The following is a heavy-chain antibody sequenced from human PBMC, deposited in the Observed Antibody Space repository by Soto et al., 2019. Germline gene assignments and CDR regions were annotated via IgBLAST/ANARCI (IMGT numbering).Heavy chain of an antibody. J-gene: IGHJ4*02. CDR2: IYPGDSDT. Sequence: PGESLKISCKGSGYSFTSYWIGWVRQMPGKGLEWMGIIYPGDSDTRYSPSFQGQVTISADKSISTAYLQWSSLKASDTAMYYRARRSYYYDSSGYYYYFDYWGQGTLVTVSS. CDR1: GYSFTSYW. V-gene: IGHV5-51*01. CDR3: ARRSYYYDSSGYYYYFDY. D-gene: IGHD3-22*01.